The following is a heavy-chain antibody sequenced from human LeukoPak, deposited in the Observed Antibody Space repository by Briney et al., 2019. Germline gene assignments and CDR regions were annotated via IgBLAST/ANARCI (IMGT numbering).Heavy chain of an antibody. D-gene: IGHD5-12*01. J-gene: IGHJ4*02. Sequence: GGSLRLSCAASGFTLSTYTMNWVRQAPGKGLEWVSSIDNDGSYIYYADSVKGRFTLSRDNAENSVDLQMISLRAEDTAVYYCATKYSAGWLFDYWGQGTLVTVSS. CDR2: IDNDGSYI. CDR3: ATKYSAGWLFDY. V-gene: IGHV3-21*01. CDR1: GFTLSTYT.